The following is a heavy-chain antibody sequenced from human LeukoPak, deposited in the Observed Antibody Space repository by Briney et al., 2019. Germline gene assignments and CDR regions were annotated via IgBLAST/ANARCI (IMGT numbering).Heavy chain of an antibody. J-gene: IGHJ4*02. CDR1: GGSFSGYY. V-gene: IGHV4-34*01. CDR3: ARAGQWQVRSFDY. D-gene: IGHD6-19*01. CDR2: INHSGST. Sequence: SETLSLTCAVYGGSFSGYYWSGIRQPPGKGLEWIGEINHSGSTNYNPSLKSRVTISVDTSKNQFSLKLSSVTAADTAVYYCARAGQWQVRSFDYWGQGTLVTVSS.